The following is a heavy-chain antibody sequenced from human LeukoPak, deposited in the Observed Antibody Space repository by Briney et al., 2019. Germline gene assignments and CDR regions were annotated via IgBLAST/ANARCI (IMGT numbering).Heavy chain of an antibody. CDR2: ISSSGSTI. V-gene: IGHV3-11*01. Sequence: PGGSLRLSCAASGFTFSDYYMSWIRQAPGKGLEWVSYISSSGSTIYYADSVKGRFTISRDNAKNSLYLQMNGLRAEDTAVYYCARRTTVTSGAFDIWGQGTMVTVSS. D-gene: IGHD4-11*01. CDR1: GFTFSDYY. J-gene: IGHJ3*02. CDR3: ARRTTVTSGAFDI.